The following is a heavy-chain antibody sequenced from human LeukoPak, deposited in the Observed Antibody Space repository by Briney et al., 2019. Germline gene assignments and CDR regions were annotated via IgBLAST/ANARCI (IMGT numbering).Heavy chain of an antibody. CDR1: GYTFTSYY. CDR2: INPSGGST. CDR3: ARIAAAVRSNRNWFDP. D-gene: IGHD6-13*01. V-gene: IGHV1-46*01. J-gene: IGHJ5*02. Sequence: GASVKVSCKASGYTFTSYYMHWVRQAPGQGLEWMGIINPSGGSTSYAQKFQGRVTMTRDMSTSTVYMELSSLRSEDTAVYYCARIAAAVRSNRNWFDPWGPGTLVTVSS.